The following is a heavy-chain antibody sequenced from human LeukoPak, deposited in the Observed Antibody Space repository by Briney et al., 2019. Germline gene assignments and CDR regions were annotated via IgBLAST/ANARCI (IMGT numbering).Heavy chain of an antibody. J-gene: IGHJ4*02. CDR1: GVTFRDAW. CDR2: IKSSPDGGKR. CDR3: TASPHTRWLDY. Sequence: GGSLRLSCAASGVTFRDAWMNWVRQAPGKGLEWVGRIKSSPDGGKRDYAAAVKGRFTISRDDSKNTIYLQMNSLKTEDTAVYYCTASPHTRWLDYWGQGAMVTVSS. V-gene: IGHV3-15*01. D-gene: IGHD5-24*01.